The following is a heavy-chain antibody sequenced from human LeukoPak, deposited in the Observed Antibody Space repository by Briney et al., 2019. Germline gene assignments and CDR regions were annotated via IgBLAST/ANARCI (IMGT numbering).Heavy chain of an antibody. CDR3: ARGKATYYYYMDV. V-gene: IGHV4-59*12. J-gene: IGHJ6*03. CDR2: IYYSGST. Sequence: SDTLSLTCTVSGGSISSYYWSWIRQPPGKGLEWIGYIYYSGSTNYNPSLKSRVTISVDTSKNQFSLKLSSVTAADTAVYYCARGKATYYYYMDVWGKGTTVTISS. CDR1: GGSISSYY.